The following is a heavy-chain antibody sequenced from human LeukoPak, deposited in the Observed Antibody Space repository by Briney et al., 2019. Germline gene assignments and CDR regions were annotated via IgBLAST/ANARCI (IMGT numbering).Heavy chain of an antibody. J-gene: IGHJ5*01. CDR3: ARDPNSSGWFDY. Sequence: GRSLRLSCAASGFSFSSYSMNWVRQAPGKGLEWVSSISTSSSYRYYADSVKGRFTISRDNAKNSLYPQMNSLRAEDTAVYYCARDPNSSGWFDYWGQGTLVTVSS. V-gene: IGHV3-21*01. CDR1: GFSFSSYS. CDR2: ISTSSSYR. D-gene: IGHD6-19*01.